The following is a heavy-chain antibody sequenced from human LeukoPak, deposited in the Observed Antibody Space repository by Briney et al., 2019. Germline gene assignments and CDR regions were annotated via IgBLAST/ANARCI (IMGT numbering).Heavy chain of an antibody. V-gene: IGHV4-4*07. D-gene: IGHD3-10*01. CDR3: AKVAKYYYGSETYFFFED. CDR1: GGSISTYY. Sequence: SETLSLTCTVSGGSISTYYWSWIRQPVGKGLEWIGHIKTSGSTHYNPSLRSRITMSVDTSKNQFSLNLSSVTAADTAVYYCAKVAKYYYGSETYFFFEDWGQGTLVTVFS. CDR2: IKTSGST. J-gene: IGHJ4*02.